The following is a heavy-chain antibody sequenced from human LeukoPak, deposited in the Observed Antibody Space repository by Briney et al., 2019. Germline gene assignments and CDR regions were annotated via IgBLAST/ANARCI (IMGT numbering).Heavy chain of an antibody. D-gene: IGHD5-18*01. J-gene: IGHJ4*02. Sequence: ASVKVSCKASGYTFTTYDINWVRQATGQGLEWMGWMNPNSGNTGYAQKFQGRVTMTRNTPKRQASRELRGVRLEATAVNFCARXNTAMVAGLDYWGQGSLVTVSS. CDR1: GYTFTTYD. CDR3: ARXNTAMVAGLDY. CDR2: MNPNSGNT. V-gene: IGHV1-8*01.